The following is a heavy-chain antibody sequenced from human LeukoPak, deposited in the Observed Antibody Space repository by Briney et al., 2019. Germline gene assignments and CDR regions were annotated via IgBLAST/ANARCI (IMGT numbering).Heavy chain of an antibody. J-gene: IGHJ4*02. CDR2: INPNSGGT. D-gene: IGHD5-24*01. CDR3: ARGAMATRRTDY. Sequence: ASVKVSCKASGYTFTGYYMHWVRQAPGQGLEWMGWINPNSGGTNYAQKLQGRVTMTTDTSTSTAYMELRSLRSDDTAVYYCARGAMATRRTDYWGQGTLVTVSS. CDR1: GYTFTGYY. V-gene: IGHV1-2*02.